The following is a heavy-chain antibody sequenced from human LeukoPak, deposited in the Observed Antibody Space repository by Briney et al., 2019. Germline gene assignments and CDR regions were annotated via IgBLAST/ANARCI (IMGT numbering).Heavy chain of an antibody. Sequence: SQTLSLTCTVSGDSINSGGFYWSWIRQHPGKGLEWIGNIYSNGNTFYSPSLKSRLIMSLDTPKNQFSLNLSSVTAADTAVYYCTRGAYTDAFAIWGRGTMVAVSS. CDR2: IYSNGNT. CDR1: GDSINSGGFY. CDR3: TRGAYTDAFAI. V-gene: IGHV4-31*03. J-gene: IGHJ3*02. D-gene: IGHD5-18*01.